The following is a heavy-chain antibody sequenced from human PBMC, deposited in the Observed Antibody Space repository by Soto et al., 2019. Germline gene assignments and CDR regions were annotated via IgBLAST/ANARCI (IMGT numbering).Heavy chain of an antibody. CDR3: ARDRSSGWYGYFDY. Sequence: PGGSLRLSCAASGFTFSSYEMNWVRQAPGKGLEWVSYISSSGSTIYYADSVKGRFTISRDNAKNSLYLQMNSLRAEDTAVYYCARDRSSGWYGYFDYWGQGTLVTVSS. V-gene: IGHV3-48*03. D-gene: IGHD6-19*01. J-gene: IGHJ4*02. CDR1: GFTFSSYE. CDR2: ISSSGSTI.